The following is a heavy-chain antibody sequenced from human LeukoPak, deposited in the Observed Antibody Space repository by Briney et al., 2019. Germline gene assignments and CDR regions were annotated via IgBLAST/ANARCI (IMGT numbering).Heavy chain of an antibody. CDR1: GYTFTGYY. J-gene: IGHJ4*02. Sequence: GASVKFSCKASGYTFTGYYMHWVRQAPGQGLEWMGWINPNSGGTNYAQKFQGWATMTRDTSISTAYMELSRLRSDDTAVYYCASEDGTDYYGSGRGLDYWGQGTLVTVSS. V-gene: IGHV1-2*04. CDR2: INPNSGGT. CDR3: ASEDGTDYYGSGRGLDY. D-gene: IGHD3-10*01.